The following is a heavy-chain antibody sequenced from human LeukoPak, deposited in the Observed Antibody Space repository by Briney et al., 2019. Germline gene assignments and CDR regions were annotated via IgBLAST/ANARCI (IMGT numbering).Heavy chain of an antibody. D-gene: IGHD2-15*01. V-gene: IGHV3-33*08. J-gene: IGHJ4*02. CDR1: GFTFSSYG. Sequence: GRSLRLSCAASGFTFSSYGIHWVRQAPGKGLEWVAVIWYDGSSKYYADSVKGRFTISRDNSKNTLFLQMNSLRAEDTAVYYCARDCRGGSCYYFDYWGQGTLVTVSS. CDR3: ARDCRGGSCYYFDY. CDR2: IWYDGSSK.